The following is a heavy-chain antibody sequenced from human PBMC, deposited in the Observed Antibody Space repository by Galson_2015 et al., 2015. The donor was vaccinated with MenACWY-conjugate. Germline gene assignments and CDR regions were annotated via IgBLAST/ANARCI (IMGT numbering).Heavy chain of an antibody. J-gene: IGHJ4*02. V-gene: IGHV3-15*01. CDR1: GFTFINAW. Sequence: SLRLSCAASGFTFINAWMSWVRQAPGKGPEWIGHVKSKSDGGTADYAAPVKGRFTISRDDSKSTLYLEMNSLKSEDTAVYYCTADYCSGGSCREGWGQGTLVAVSP. D-gene: IGHD2-15*01. CDR3: TADYCSGGSCREG. CDR2: VKSKSDGGTA.